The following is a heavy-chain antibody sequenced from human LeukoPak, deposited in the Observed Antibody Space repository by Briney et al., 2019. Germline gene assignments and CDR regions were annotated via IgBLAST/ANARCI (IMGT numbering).Heavy chain of an antibody. V-gene: IGHV4-30-4*01. CDR1: GGSISSGDYY. CDR3: ARATYYYDSSGLNWFDP. Sequence: PSETLSLTCTVSGGSISSGDYYWSWIRQPPGKGLEWIGHIYYSGSTYYNPSLKSRVTISVDTSKNQFSLKLSSVTAADTAVYYCARATYYYDSSGLNWFDPWGQGTLVTVSS. J-gene: IGHJ5*02. D-gene: IGHD3-22*01. CDR2: IYYSGST.